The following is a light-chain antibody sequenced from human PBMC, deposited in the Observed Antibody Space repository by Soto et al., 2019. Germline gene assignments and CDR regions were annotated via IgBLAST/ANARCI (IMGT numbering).Light chain of an antibody. V-gene: IGKV3-20*01. Sequence: EIVLTQSPGTLSLSPGERSTLSCRASQSVSSSYLAWYQQKPGQAPRLLIYGASSRATGIPDRFSGSGSGTDFTLTINRLEPEDFAVYYCQQYGSSRGFTFGPGTKVDIK. CDR2: GAS. CDR1: QSVSSSY. J-gene: IGKJ3*01. CDR3: QQYGSSRGFT.